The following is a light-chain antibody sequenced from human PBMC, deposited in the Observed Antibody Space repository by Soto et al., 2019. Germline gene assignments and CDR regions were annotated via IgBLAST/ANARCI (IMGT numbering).Light chain of an antibody. CDR3: QQYDNVLSLT. Sequence: IQMTQSPSSLSAYVGDRVTITCQVSQDISNYLNWYQQKPGKAPKLLIYDASNLETGVPSRFSGSGSGTDFTFTISSLQPEDIATYYCQQYDNVLSLTFGGGTKVDIK. J-gene: IGKJ4*01. CDR2: DAS. V-gene: IGKV1-33*01. CDR1: QDISNY.